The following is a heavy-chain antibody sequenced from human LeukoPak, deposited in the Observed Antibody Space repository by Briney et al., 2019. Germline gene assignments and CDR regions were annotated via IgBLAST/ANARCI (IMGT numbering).Heavy chain of an antibody. V-gene: IGHV4-4*02. D-gene: IGHD3-3*01. J-gene: IGHJ4*02. CDR2: VHLDGRT. CDR1: GFTFSNAW. Sequence: GSLRLSCAASGFTFSNAWMNWVRQPPGKGLEWIGEVHLDGRTNYNPSLKSRLIVSVDLPENHISLKLTSVTAADTAVYYCAREGGFYRPLDYSGQGTLVTVSS. CDR3: AREGGFYRPLDY.